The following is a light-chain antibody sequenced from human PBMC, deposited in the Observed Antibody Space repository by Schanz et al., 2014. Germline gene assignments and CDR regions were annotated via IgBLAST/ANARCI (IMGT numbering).Light chain of an antibody. Sequence: QSVLTQPASVSGSPGQSITISCTGTSSDVGGYNYVSWYQQHPGKAPKLMIYDVSNRPSGVSNRFSGSKSGNTASLTISGLQAEDEADYYCQSYDSSLSAPWVFGGGTKLTVL. CDR2: DVS. CDR3: QSYDSSLSAPWV. CDR1: SSDVGGYNY. J-gene: IGLJ3*02. V-gene: IGLV2-14*01.